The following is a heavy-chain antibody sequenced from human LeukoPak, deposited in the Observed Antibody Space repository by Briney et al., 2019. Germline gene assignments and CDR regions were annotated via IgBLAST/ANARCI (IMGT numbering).Heavy chain of an antibody. V-gene: IGHV3-7*01. J-gene: IGHJ6*04. D-gene: IGHD3-10*02. CDR1: GFTFSGYG. CDR3: AELGITMIGGV. Sequence: GGSLRLSCAASGFTFSGYGMHWVRQAPGKGLEWVANIKQDGSEKYYVDSVKGRFTISRDNAKNSLYLQMNSLRAEDTAVYYCAELGITMIGGVWGKGTTVTISS. CDR2: IKQDGSEK.